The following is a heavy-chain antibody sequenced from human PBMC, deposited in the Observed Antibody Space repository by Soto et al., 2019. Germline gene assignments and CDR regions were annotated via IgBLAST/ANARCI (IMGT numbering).Heavy chain of an antibody. J-gene: IGHJ2*01. V-gene: IGHV3-23*01. CDR1: GFTFSSYA. D-gene: IGHD5-18*01. Sequence: EVQLLESGGGLVQPGGSLRLSCAASGFTFSSYAMSWVRQAPGKGLEWVSAISGSGGSTYYADSVKGRFTISRDNSKNTRYLQMNSLRAEDAAVYYCENLPDTAMVIGWYFDLWGRGTLVTVSS. CDR2: ISGSGGST. CDR3: ENLPDTAMVIGWYFDL.